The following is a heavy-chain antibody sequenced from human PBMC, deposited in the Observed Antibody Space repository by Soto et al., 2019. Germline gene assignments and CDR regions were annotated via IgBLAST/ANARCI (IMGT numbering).Heavy chain of an antibody. CDR2: VTATGSDT. Sequence: GGSLRLSCAASGFTFSSYPIIWVRQAPEKGLEWVSGVTATGSDTYYADSVKGRFTISRDNSKNTLYLQMNSLRAEDTALYYCTKKGNGNHPFDTWGQGTKVTVSS. D-gene: IGHD2-8*01. CDR1: GFTFSSYP. V-gene: IGHV3-23*01. CDR3: TKKGNGNHPFDT. J-gene: IGHJ3*02.